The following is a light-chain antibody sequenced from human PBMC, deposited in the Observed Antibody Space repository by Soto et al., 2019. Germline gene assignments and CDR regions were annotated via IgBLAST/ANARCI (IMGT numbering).Light chain of an antibody. Sequence: EIVMTQSPATLSVSPGESATLSCRASQSVSNNVVWYQQKPGQAPRVVIYAASMRATGIPARFSGRGSGTDFTLTISSLQSEDFALYYCQHYNDWPPWTFGQGTKVDIK. J-gene: IGKJ1*01. CDR2: AAS. CDR1: QSVSNN. V-gene: IGKV3-15*01. CDR3: QHYNDWPPWT.